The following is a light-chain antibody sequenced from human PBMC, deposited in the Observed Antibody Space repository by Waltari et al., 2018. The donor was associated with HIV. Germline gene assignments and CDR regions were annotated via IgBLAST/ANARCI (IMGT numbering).Light chain of an antibody. Sequence: QSLLTQPPSASGTPGQRVTISCSGSISNIETDNVYWYQQLTGASPRLLIYKDTQRPSGVPDRFTGSKSGTSASLAISGLRSEDEADYYCVGWDSRLSGYVFGSGTKVTVL. CDR1: ISNIETDN. CDR2: KDT. J-gene: IGLJ1*01. V-gene: IGLV1-47*01. CDR3: VGWDSRLSGYV.